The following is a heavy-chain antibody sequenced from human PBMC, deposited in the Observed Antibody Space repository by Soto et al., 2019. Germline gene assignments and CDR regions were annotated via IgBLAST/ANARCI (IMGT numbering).Heavy chain of an antibody. Sequence: QVRLEESGPGLVKPSETLSLTCNVSGASIINHYWIWIRQPPGKALEWVAFVPYSGTTNYNPSLVRRVFISDDTSKIQLSLKVTSVTAAETAVYFCVRNSDYGTDVDLQGRGTPVTVS. CDR2: VPYSGTT. J-gene: IGHJ2*01. CDR3: VRNSDYGTDVDL. V-gene: IGHV4-59*11. D-gene: IGHD4-17*01. CDR1: GASIINHY.